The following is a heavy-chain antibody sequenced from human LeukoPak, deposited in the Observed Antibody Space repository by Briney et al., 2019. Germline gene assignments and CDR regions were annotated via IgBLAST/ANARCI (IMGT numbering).Heavy chain of an antibody. CDR3: ARRSYLDSSSSDWFDP. V-gene: IGHV4-59*01. CDR2: IYYSGST. Sequence: SETLSLTCTDSGGSISSYYWSWIRQPPGKGLEWIGYIYYSGSTNYNPSLKSRVTISVDTSKNQFSLKLSSVTAADTAVYYCARRSYLDSSSSDWFDPWGQGTLVTVSS. J-gene: IGHJ5*02. CDR1: GGSISSYY. D-gene: IGHD6-13*01.